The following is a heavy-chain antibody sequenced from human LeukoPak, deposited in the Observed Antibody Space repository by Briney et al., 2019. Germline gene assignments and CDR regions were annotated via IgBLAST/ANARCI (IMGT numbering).Heavy chain of an antibody. Sequence: PSETLSLTCTVSGGSISSGSYYWSWIRRPAGKGLEWIGRIYTSGSTNYNPSLKSRVTISVDTSKNQFSLKLSSVTAADTAVYYCAREPRGEDAFDIWGQGAMVTVSS. J-gene: IGHJ3*02. CDR1: GGSISSGSYY. D-gene: IGHD3-10*01. CDR3: AREPRGEDAFDI. V-gene: IGHV4-61*02. CDR2: IYTSGST.